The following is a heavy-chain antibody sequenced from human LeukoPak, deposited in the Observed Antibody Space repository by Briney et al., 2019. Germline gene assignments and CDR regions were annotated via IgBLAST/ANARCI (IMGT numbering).Heavy chain of an antibody. D-gene: IGHD3-9*01. J-gene: IGHJ4*02. V-gene: IGHV3-30*04. Sequence: PGRSLRLSCEASGFTFGSYAMHWVRQAPGKGLEWVAVISYDGSNKYYADSVKGRFTISRDNSKNTLYLQMNSLRAEDTAVYYCASAPLTYYDILTGYPVDYWGQGTLVTVSS. CDR2: ISYDGSNK. CDR3: ASAPLTYYDILTGYPVDY. CDR1: GFTFGSYA.